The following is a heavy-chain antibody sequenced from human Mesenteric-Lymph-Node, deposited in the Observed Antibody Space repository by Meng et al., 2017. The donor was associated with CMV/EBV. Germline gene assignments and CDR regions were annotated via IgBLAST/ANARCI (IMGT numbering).Heavy chain of an antibody. CDR3: ARLGGRYCGYDLDVFDY. J-gene: IGHJ4*02. CDR1: FSFGNYW. Sequence: FSFGNYWMSWVRQVPGKGLEWVANIKTDGSENHYAESVRGRFTISRDNAKNSLYLQMNGLRPEDTGVYYCARLGGRYCGYDLDVFDYWGQGTLVTVSS. V-gene: IGHV3-7*02. D-gene: IGHD5-12*01. CDR2: IKTDGSEN.